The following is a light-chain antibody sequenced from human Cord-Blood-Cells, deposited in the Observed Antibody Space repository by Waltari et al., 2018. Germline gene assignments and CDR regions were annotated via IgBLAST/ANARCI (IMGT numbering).Light chain of an antibody. CDR3: CSYAGSSTFV. Sequence: QSALTQPASVSGSPGQSITIPCTATRWDVGSFILVSWYQQHPGKAPKLMIYEGSKRPSGVSNRFSGSKSGNTASLTISGLQAEDEADYYCCSYAGSSTFVFGGGTKLTVL. J-gene: IGLJ2*01. CDR2: EGS. V-gene: IGLV2-23*03. CDR1: RWDVGSFIL.